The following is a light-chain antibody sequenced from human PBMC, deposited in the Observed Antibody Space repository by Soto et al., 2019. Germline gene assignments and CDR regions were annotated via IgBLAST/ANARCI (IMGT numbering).Light chain of an antibody. CDR3: CSYVDTDTWV. J-gene: IGLJ3*02. V-gene: IGLV1-44*01. CDR2: SNY. Sequence: QSVLTQPPSASGTPGQRVTISCSGSSSNIESNTVTWYQQLPGTAPKLVIYSNYDRPSGVPDRFSGSTSGTSASLVISGLQAEDEADYYCCSYVDTDTWVFGGGTKLTVL. CDR1: SSNIESNT.